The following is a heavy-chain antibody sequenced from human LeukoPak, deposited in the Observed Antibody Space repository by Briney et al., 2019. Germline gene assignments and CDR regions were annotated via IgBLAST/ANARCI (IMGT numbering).Heavy chain of an antibody. CDR2: ISAYNGNT. CDR3: ARGVLRFFPNYFDY. CDR1: DYTFTSYG. D-gene: IGHD3-3*01. V-gene: IGHV1-18*01. J-gene: IGHJ4*02. Sequence: GASVKVSCKASDYTFTSYGISWVRQAPGQGLEWMGWISAYNGNTNYAQKLQGRVTMTTDTSTSTAYMELRSLRSDDTAVYYCARGVLRFFPNYFDYWGQGTLVTVSS.